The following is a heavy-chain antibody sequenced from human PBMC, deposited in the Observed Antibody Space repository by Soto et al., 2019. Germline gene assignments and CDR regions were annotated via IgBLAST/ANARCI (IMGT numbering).Heavy chain of an antibody. J-gene: IGHJ4*02. CDR2: ISAYNGNT. CDR3: ARDRYYDFWSGSKAYFDY. CDR1: GSTFTSYG. D-gene: IGHD3-3*01. Sequence: GASVKVSCKASGSTFTSYGISWVRQAPGQGLEWMGWISAYNGNTNYAQKLQGRVTMTTDTSTSTAYMELRSLRSDDTAVYYCARDRYYDFWSGSKAYFDYWGQGTLVTVSS. V-gene: IGHV1-18*01.